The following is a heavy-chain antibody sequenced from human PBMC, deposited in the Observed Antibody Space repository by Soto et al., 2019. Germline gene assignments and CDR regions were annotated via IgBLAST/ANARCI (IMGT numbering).Heavy chain of an antibody. J-gene: IGHJ6*02. CDR2: IIPIFGTA. CDR3: ARDALGYCSGGSCFEQPPSYYYYGMDV. D-gene: IGHD2-15*01. Sequence: QVQLVQSGAEVKKPGSAVKGACKAAGGTFSNYAISWVRQAPGQGLEWMGGIIPIFGTANYAPKFQGRVTITADEATSTAYMELSSLRSEDTAVYYCARDALGYCSGGSCFEQPPSYYYYGMDVCGQGTTVTVSS. V-gene: IGHV1-69*01. CDR1: GGTFSNYA.